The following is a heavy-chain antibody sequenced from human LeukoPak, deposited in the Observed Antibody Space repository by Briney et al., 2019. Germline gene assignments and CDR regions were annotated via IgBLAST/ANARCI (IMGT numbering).Heavy chain of an antibody. D-gene: IGHD5-24*01. J-gene: IGHJ6*03. CDR2: TYYRSKWHN. V-gene: IGHV6-1*01. CDR3: ARGIEMATTNLYYMDV. CDR1: GDSVSSNSVA. Sequence: SQTLSLTCAISGDSVSSNSVAWNWIRQSPSRGLEWLGRTYYRSKWHNNYAVSVKSRITIKPDTSKNQFSLQLNSVTPVDTAVYYCARGIEMATTNLYYMDVWGKGTTVTVSS.